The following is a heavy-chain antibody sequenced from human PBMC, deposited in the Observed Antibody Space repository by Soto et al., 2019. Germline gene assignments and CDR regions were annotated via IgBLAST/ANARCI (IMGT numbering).Heavy chain of an antibody. CDR2: IYTSGTT. V-gene: IGHV4-4*07. D-gene: IGHD1-26*01. Sequence: SETLSLTCNVSGGSISSYYWSWIRQPAGKALEWIGRIYTSGTTNYNPSLKRRATILVDTSKNQFSLKLSSVTAADTAVYYCAREGASGFGMDVWGQGTTVTVSS. CDR3: AREGASGFGMDV. J-gene: IGHJ6*02. CDR1: GGSISSYY.